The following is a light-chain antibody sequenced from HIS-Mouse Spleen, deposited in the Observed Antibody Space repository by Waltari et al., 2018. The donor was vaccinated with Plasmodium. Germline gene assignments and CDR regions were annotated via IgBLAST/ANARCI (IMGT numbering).Light chain of an antibody. V-gene: IGKV3-20*01. Sequence: IVLTQPPGTLSLSPGERATLSCRASQSVSSSYLAWYQQKPGQAPRLLIYGASSRATGIPDRFSGSGSGTDFTLTISRLEPEDFAVYYCQQYGSSPRTFGGGTKVEIK. CDR1: QSVSSSY. CDR3: QQYGSSPRT. J-gene: IGKJ4*01. CDR2: GAS.